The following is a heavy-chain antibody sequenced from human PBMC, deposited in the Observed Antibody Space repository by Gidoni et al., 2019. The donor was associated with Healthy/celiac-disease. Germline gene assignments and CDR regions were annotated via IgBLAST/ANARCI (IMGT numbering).Heavy chain of an antibody. CDR3: ARRSSSWYYFDY. CDR1: GGPFSSYA. J-gene: IGHJ4*02. CDR2: IIPIFGTA. V-gene: IGHV1-69*01. Sequence: QVQLVQSGAEVKKPGSSVKVSCKASGGPFSSYAISWVRQAPGQGLEWMGGIIPIFGTANYAQKFQGRVTITADEATSTAYMELSSLRSEDTAVYYCARRSSSWYYFDYWGQGTLVTVSS. D-gene: IGHD6-13*01.